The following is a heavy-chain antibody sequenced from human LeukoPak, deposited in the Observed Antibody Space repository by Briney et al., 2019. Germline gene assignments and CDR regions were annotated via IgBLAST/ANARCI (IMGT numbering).Heavy chain of an antibody. D-gene: IGHD5-18*01. Sequence: GGSLRLSCAASGFTFSSYAMHWVRQAPGKGLEWVAVISYNGSNKYYADSVKGRFTISRDNSKNTLYLQMNSLRAEDTAVYYCVGARIQLWLLDYWGQGTLVIVSS. V-gene: IGHV3-30-3*01. CDR2: ISYNGSNK. CDR3: VGARIQLWLLDY. J-gene: IGHJ4*02. CDR1: GFTFSSYA.